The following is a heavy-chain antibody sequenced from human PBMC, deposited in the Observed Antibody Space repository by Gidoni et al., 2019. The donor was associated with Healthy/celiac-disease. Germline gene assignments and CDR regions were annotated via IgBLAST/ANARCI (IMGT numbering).Heavy chain of an antibody. CDR1: GRSFSSSA. J-gene: IGHJ6*03. D-gene: IGHD3-10*01. CDR2: IMPIDGTA. Sequence: VQLVQSGAAVKNPRSSVTVTCKASGRSFSSSAISWWRQAPGQGLEWTGGIMPIDGTANYAQKFQGRVTITADESTSTAYMELSSLRSEDTAVYYCASAPMYYGSGSYNYYYYMDVWGKGTTVTVSS. V-gene: IGHV1-69*12. CDR3: ASAPMYYGSGSYNYYYYMDV.